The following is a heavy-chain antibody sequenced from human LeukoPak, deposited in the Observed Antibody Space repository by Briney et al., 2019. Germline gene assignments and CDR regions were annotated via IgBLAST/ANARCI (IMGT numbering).Heavy chain of an antibody. CDR1: GFTFSSYA. CDR2: ISGSGGST. CDR3: AKDLRAGYDFWSGYYAFDI. V-gene: IGHV3-23*01. D-gene: IGHD3-3*01. J-gene: IGHJ3*02. Sequence: QPGGSLRLSCAASGFTFSSYAMSWVRQAPGKGLEWVSAISGSGGSTHYADSVKGRFTISRDNSKNTLYLQMNSLRAEDTAVYYCAKDLRAGYDFWSGYYAFDIWGQGTMVTVSS.